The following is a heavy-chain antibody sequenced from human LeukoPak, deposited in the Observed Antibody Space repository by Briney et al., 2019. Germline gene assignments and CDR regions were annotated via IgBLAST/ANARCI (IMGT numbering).Heavy chain of an antibody. J-gene: IGHJ4*02. D-gene: IGHD6-13*01. Sequence: GGSLRLSCAASGFTFSSYWMSWVRQAPGKGLESVANIKQDGSEKYYVDSVKGRFTISRDNAKNSLYLQMNSLRAEDTAVYYCARDYSSRLLDYWGQGTLVTVSS. V-gene: IGHV3-7*01. CDR1: GFTFSSYW. CDR2: IKQDGSEK. CDR3: ARDYSSRLLDY.